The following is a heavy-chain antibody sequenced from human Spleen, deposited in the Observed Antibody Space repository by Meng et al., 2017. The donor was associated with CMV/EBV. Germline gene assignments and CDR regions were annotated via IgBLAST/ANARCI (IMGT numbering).Heavy chain of an antibody. CDR1: PGSSGSYY. CDR3: ARTILVDFWSGYYAFDY. D-gene: IGHD3-3*01. V-gene: IGHV4-61*01. J-gene: IGHJ4*02. Sequence: PGSSGSYYWSWLRQPPGKGLEWIGYIYYSGSTNYNPSLKSRVTISVDTSKNQFSLKLSSVTAADTAVYYCARTILVDFWSGYYAFDYWGQGTLVTVSS. CDR2: IYYSGST.